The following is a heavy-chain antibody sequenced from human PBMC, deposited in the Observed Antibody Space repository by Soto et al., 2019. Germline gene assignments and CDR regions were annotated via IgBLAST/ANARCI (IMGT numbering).Heavy chain of an antibody. CDR1: GYTFTSYY. CDR2: INPSGGST. J-gene: IGHJ6*02. D-gene: IGHD3-16*02. CDR3: ARNAHVWGSYRYPEYYYYGMDV. Sequence: ASVKVSCKASGYTFTSYYMHWVRQAPGQGLEWMGIINPSGGSTSYAQKFQGRVTMTRDTSTSTVYMELSSLRSEDTAVYYCARNAHVWGSYRYPEYYYYGMDVWGQGTKVTVSS. V-gene: IGHV1-46*01.